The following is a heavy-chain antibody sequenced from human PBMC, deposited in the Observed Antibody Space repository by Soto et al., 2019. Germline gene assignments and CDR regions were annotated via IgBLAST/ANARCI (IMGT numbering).Heavy chain of an antibody. Sequence: SETLSLTCAVYGGSFSGYYWSWIRQPPGKGLEWIGEINHSGSTNYNPSLKSRVMISVDTSRNQFSLKLNSLTAADRAVYFCARGVTVFGPISRFWFDPWGQGTLVTVSS. CDR1: GGSFSGYY. D-gene: IGHD3-3*01. V-gene: IGHV4-34*01. CDR2: INHSGST. J-gene: IGHJ5*02. CDR3: ARGVTVFGPISRFWFDP.